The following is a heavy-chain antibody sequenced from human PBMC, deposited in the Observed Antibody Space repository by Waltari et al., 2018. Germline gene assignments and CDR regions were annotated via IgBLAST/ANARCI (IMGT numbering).Heavy chain of an antibody. CDR2: RSYDGSNK. V-gene: IGHV3-30*01. Sequence: QVQLVESGGGVVQPGRSLRLSCAASGFTFSSYAMHWVRQAPGKGLEWVAVRSYDGSNKYYADSVKGRFTISRDNSKNTLYLQMNSLRAEDTAVYYCARDDGVGAIDYWGQGTLVTVSS. CDR1: GFTFSSYA. D-gene: IGHD1-26*01. CDR3: ARDDGVGAIDY. J-gene: IGHJ4*02.